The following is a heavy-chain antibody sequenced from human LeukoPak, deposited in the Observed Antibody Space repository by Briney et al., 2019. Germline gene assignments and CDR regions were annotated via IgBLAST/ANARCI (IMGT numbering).Heavy chain of an antibody. Sequence: GGSLRLSCAASGFTFSSYSMNWVRQAPGKGLEWVSSISSSSSYIYCADSVKGRFTISRDNAKNSLYLQMNSLRAEDTAVYHCARGNYCTNGVCFGLDYWGQGTLVTVSS. D-gene: IGHD2-8*01. CDR3: ARGNYCTNGVCFGLDY. V-gene: IGHV3-21*01. CDR1: GFTFSSYS. CDR2: ISSSSSYI. J-gene: IGHJ4*02.